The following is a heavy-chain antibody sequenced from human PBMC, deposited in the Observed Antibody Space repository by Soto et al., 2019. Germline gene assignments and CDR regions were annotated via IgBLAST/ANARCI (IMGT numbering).Heavy chain of an antibody. CDR2: IWYDGSNK. CDR3: ARDPSLERRRTYFDY. CDR1: GFTFSSYG. J-gene: IGHJ4*02. V-gene: IGHV3-33*01. Sequence: VQLVESGGGVVQPGRSLRLSCAASGFTFSSYGMHWVRQAPGKGLEWVAVIWYDGSNKYYADSVKGRFTISRDNSKNTLYLQMNSLRAEDTAVYYCARDPSLERRRTYFDYWGQGTLVTVSS. D-gene: IGHD1-1*01.